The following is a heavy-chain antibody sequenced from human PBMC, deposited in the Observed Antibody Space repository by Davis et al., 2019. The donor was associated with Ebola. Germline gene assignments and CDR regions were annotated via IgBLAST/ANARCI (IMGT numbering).Heavy chain of an antibody. D-gene: IGHD3-22*01. CDR2: INPGAGST. CDR3: ATYDSSGYYFFDY. V-gene: IGHV1-46*01. Sequence: ASVKVSCKASGYTFTAYHVHWVRQAPGQGLEWMGIINPGAGSTRYAQKFQGRVAMTRDTSTSTVYMALSSLRSEDTAVYYCATYDSSGYYFFDYWGQGTLVTVSS. CDR1: GYTFTAYH. J-gene: IGHJ4*02.